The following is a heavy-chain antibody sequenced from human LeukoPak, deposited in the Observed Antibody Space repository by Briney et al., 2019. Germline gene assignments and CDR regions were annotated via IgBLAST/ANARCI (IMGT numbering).Heavy chain of an antibody. V-gene: IGHV3-23*01. CDR1: GFTFSSYA. J-gene: IGHJ4*02. CDR2: ISGSGGST. Sequence: PGRSLRLCCAASGFTFSSYAMSWVRQAPGKGLEWVSAISGSGGSTYYADSVKGRFTISRDNSKNTVYVQMNSLRAEDTAIYYCAKHSHDGSAPYYEVQLDYWGQGTLVTVSS. D-gene: IGHD3-22*01. CDR3: AKHSHDGSAPYYEVQLDY.